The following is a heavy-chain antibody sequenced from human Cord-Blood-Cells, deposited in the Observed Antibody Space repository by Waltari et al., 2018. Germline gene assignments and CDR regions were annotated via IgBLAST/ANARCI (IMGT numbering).Heavy chain of an antibody. V-gene: IGHV3-9*01. J-gene: IGHJ3*02. Sequence: EVQLVESGGGLVQPGRSLRLSCAASGFTFDDYAMHWVRQAPGKGLEWVSGISWNSGSIGYADSVKGRFTISRDNAKNSLYLQMNSLRAEDTALYYCAKSHSGYSGSYYRYAFDIWGQGTTVTVSS. CDR2: ISWNSGSI. D-gene: IGHD1-26*01. CDR1: GFTFDDYA. CDR3: AKSHSGYSGSYYRYAFDI.